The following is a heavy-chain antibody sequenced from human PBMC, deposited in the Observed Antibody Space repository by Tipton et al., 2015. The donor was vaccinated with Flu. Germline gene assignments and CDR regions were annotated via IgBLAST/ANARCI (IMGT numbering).Heavy chain of an antibody. CDR1: GGSISSYY. CDR3: ARGPVITVPDDYYFDY. CDR2: FHSSGNT. J-gene: IGHJ4*02. D-gene: IGHD2-21*01. Sequence: TLSLTCTVSGGSISSYYWSWIRQPAGKGLEWIGRFHSSGNTNYNPSLKSRVTMSVDTSKNHFSLKLSSVTAADTAVYYCARGPVITVPDDYYFDYWGQGTLVTVSS. V-gene: IGHV4-4*07.